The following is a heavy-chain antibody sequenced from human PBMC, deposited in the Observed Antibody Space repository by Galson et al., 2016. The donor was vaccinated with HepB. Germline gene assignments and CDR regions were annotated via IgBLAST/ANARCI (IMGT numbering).Heavy chain of an antibody. J-gene: IGHJ6*02. Sequence: SLRLSCAASGFTLNSFAMSWVRQAPGKGLEWVSAINDGSTYYADAGKGRFTISRDNSKNTLYLQMNSLRAEDTAVYYCAKGGVPAVYYYYYGMDVWGQGTTVTVSS. CDR2: INDGST. CDR3: AKGGVPAVYYYYYGMDV. CDR1: GFTLNSFA. V-gene: IGHV3-23*01. D-gene: IGHD2-2*01.